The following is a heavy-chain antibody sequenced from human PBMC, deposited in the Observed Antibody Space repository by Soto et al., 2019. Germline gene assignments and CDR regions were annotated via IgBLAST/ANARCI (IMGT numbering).Heavy chain of an antibody. CDR3: ARDRGYDAHDYYYNAMDV. J-gene: IGHJ6*02. CDR1: GFTFRTYT. D-gene: IGHD2-15*01. CDR2: IRGFSPYT. Sequence: EVQLVESGGGLVKPGGSLRLSCISSGFTFRTYTMNWVRQAPGKGLEWVSGIRGFSPYTFYAESVKGRFTISRDNAKNSLXLQMNSLRAEDTAVYYCARDRGYDAHDYYYNAMDVWGQGTTVTVSS. V-gene: IGHV3-21*01.